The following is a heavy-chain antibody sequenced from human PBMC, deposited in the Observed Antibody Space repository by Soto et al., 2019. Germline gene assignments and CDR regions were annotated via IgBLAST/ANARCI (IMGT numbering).Heavy chain of an antibody. V-gene: IGHV3-7*01. Sequence: VQLQESGPGLVKPSQTLSLTCTVSGGSISSGGYYWSWIRQHPGKGLEWVANIKEDGSGKYFGDSVRGRFTISRDNAKNSLYLQMNSLRAEDTAVYYCARDGYGYNSLDNWGQGTLVTVSS. D-gene: IGHD3-16*02. CDR2: IKEDGSGK. J-gene: IGHJ4*02. CDR3: ARDGYGYNSLDN. CDR1: GGSISSGGYY.